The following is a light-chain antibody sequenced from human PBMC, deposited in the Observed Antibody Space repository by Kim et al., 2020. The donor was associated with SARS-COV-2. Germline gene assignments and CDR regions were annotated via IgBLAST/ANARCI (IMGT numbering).Light chain of an antibody. CDR2: QDS. Sequence: SYELTQPPSVSVSPGQTASITCSGDKLGDKYACWYQQKPGQSPELVIYQDSKRPSGIPERFSGSNSGNTATLTISGTQAMDEADYYCQAWDSSTVVFGGG. J-gene: IGLJ2*01. V-gene: IGLV3-1*01. CDR1: KLGDKY. CDR3: QAWDSSTVV.